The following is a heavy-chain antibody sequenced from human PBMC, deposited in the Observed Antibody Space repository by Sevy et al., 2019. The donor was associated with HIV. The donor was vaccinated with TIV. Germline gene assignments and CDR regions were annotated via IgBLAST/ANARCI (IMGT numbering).Heavy chain of an antibody. D-gene: IGHD1-26*01. V-gene: IGHV4-34*01. CDR3: ARGQWEHPF. Sequence: SETLSLTCGVYGGSFSGFYWSWIRQPPGKGLEWIGVIIPTGSTNYNPSLKNRVTISIDTSNNQFSLKMRSLTAADTAVYYCARGQWEHPFWGQGTLVTVSS. CDR2: IIPTGST. J-gene: IGHJ4*02. CDR1: GGSFSGFY.